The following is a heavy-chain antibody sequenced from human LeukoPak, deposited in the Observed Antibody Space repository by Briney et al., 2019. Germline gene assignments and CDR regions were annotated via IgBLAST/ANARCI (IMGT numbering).Heavy chain of an antibody. Sequence: GGSLRLSCTASGFTFSSYDMHWVRQAPGKGLEWVAVISSDGNKKYYADSVRGRFTISRDNSKNTLYLQMNSLISEDTAVYYCAKLNPWNYYGRSGYGYYFDYWGQGTLVTVSS. CDR3: AKLNPWNYYGRSGYGYYFDY. CDR1: GFTFSSYD. D-gene: IGHD3-22*01. J-gene: IGHJ4*02. CDR2: ISSDGNKK. V-gene: IGHV3-30-3*01.